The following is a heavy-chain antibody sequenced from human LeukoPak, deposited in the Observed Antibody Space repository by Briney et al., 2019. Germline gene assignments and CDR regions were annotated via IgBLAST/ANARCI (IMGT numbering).Heavy chain of an antibody. Sequence: GGSLRLSCAASGFTFSSYAMSWARQAPGKGLEWVSAISGSGGSTYYADSVKGRFTISRDNSKNTLYLQMNSLRAEDTAVYYCATDLRKIAVAATWGQGTLVTVSS. CDR3: ATDLRKIAVAAT. J-gene: IGHJ5*02. CDR1: GFTFSSYA. V-gene: IGHV3-23*01. CDR2: ISGSGGST. D-gene: IGHD6-19*01.